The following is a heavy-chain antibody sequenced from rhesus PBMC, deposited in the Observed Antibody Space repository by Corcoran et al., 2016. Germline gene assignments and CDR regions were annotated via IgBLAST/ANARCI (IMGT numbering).Heavy chain of an antibody. CDR3: ARMYGSRLYYFDY. J-gene: IGHJ4*01. V-gene: IGHV3S18*01. D-gene: IGHD4-29*01. CDR2: ISYTGGRT. Sequence: EVQLVESGGGLAKPGGSLRLYCAASGFSFSDYYMYWVRPAPGKGLEWVSGISYTGGRTYYADSVKGRFTISRENAKNTLYLQMDSLRAEDTAVYYCARMYGSRLYYFDYWGQGVLVTVSS. CDR1: GFSFSDYY.